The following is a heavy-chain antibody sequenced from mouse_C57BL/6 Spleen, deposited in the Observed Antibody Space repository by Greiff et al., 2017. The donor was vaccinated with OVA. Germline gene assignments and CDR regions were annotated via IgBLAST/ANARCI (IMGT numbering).Heavy chain of an antibody. J-gene: IGHJ2*01. D-gene: IGHD1-1*01. Sequence: QVTLKESGPGILQSSQTLSLTCSFSGFSLSTSGMGVSWIRQPSGKGLEWLAHIYWDDDKRYNPSLKSRLTISKDTSRNQVFLKITRVDTADTATYYCARRRDYYGSSYSGLFDDWGQGTTLTVSS. CDR1: GFSLSTSGMG. CDR3: ARRRDYYGSSYSGLFDD. CDR2: IYWDDDK. V-gene: IGHV8-12*01.